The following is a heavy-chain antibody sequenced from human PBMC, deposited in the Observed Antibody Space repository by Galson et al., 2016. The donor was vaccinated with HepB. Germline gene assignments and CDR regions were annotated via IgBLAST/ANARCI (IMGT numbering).Heavy chain of an antibody. CDR1: GGSISSYY. CDR3: ARTPSRGGMDV. Sequence: ETLSLTCTVSGGSISSYYWSWIRQPPGKGLEWIGYIYYSGSTNYNPPLKSRVTISVDTSKNQFSLKLTSVTTAATAVYYCARTPSRGGMDVWGQGTTVTVSS. J-gene: IGHJ6*02. V-gene: IGHV4-59*01. CDR2: IYYSGST. D-gene: IGHD3-10*01.